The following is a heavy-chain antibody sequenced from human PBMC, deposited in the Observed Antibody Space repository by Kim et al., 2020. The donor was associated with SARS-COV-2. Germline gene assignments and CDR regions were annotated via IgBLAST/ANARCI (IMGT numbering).Heavy chain of an antibody. CDR3: ARDVTSGVGGLVVAFDH. CDR2: ISNTGTTT. V-gene: IGHV3-11*01. Sequence: GGSLRLSCAISGFTFNDFDMSWIRQAPGKGLEWISYISNTGTTTYYADSVKGRFTISRDSARNSLSLQMNSLRADDTAVYYCARDVTSGVGGLVVAFDHCGQGTVVTVSS. J-gene: IGHJ4*02. D-gene: IGHD2-2*01. CDR1: GFTFNDFD.